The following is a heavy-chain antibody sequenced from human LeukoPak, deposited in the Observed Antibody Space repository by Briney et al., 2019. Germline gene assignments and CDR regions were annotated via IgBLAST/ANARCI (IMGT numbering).Heavy chain of an antibody. CDR1: GGSISSYY. Sequence: SETLSLTCTVSGGSISSYYWSWIRQPPGKGLEWIGYIYHSGSTYYNPSLKSRVTISVDRSKNQFSLKLSSVTAADTAVYYCARAPATADAFDIWGQGTMVTVSS. V-gene: IGHV4-59*12. J-gene: IGHJ3*02. CDR2: IYHSGST. CDR3: ARAPATADAFDI. D-gene: IGHD2-15*01.